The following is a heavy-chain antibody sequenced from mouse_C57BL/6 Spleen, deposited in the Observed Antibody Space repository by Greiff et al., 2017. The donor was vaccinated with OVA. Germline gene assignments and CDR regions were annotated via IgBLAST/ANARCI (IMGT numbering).Heavy chain of an antibody. CDR3: ARSHYYGSSYGDFDV. Sequence: EVNLVESGPGLAKPSQTLSLTCSVTGYSITSDYWNWIRKFPGNKLEYMGYISYSGSTYYNPSLKSRISITRDTSKNQYYLQLNSVTTEDTATYYGARSHYYGSSYGDFDVWGTGTTVTVSS. CDR2: ISYSGST. D-gene: IGHD1-1*01. CDR1: GYSITSDY. J-gene: IGHJ1*03. V-gene: IGHV3-8*01.